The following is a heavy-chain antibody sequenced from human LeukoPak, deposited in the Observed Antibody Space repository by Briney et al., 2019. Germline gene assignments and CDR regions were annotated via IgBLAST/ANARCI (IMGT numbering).Heavy chain of an antibody. J-gene: IGHJ4*02. CDR1: GYTFTSYY. D-gene: IGHD2-15*01. CDR2: INPSGGST. CDR3: ARVDCSGGSCYSRPYNY. Sequence: ASVKVSCKAPGYTFTSYYMHWVRQAPGQGLEWMGIINPSGGSTSYTQKFQGRVTMTRDTSTSTVYMELSSLRSEDTAVCYCARVDCSGGSCYSRPYNYWGQGTLVTVSS. V-gene: IGHV1-46*01.